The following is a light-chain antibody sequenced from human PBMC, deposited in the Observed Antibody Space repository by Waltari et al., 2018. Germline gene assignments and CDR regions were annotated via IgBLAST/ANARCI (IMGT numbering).Light chain of an antibody. CDR3: MQALQTPLT. J-gene: IGKJ4*01. CDR2: LGS. V-gene: IGKV2-28*01. Sequence: DIVMTQSPLSLPVTPGEPASISCRSSQSLLHSNGYNYLDWYLQKPGQSPQLLIYLGSNRASGGPYMFSGSGSGTDFTLKISRVEAEDVWVYYCMQALQTPLTFGGGTKVEIK. CDR1: QSLLHSNGYNY.